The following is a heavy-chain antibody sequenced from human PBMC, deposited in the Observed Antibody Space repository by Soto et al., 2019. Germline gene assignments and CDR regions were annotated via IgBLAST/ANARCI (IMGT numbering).Heavy chain of an antibody. J-gene: IGHJ4*02. CDR1: GFTFSNAW. CDR3: TTDGTAVAGTVLSVTETDY. Sequence: LRLSCSASGFTFSNAWMSWVRQAPGKGLEWVGRIKSKTDGGTTDYAAPVKGRFTISRDDSKNTLYLQMNSLKTEDTAVYYCTTDGTAVAGTVLSVTETDYWGQGTLVTVSS. CDR2: IKSKTDGGTT. D-gene: IGHD6-19*01. V-gene: IGHV3-15*01.